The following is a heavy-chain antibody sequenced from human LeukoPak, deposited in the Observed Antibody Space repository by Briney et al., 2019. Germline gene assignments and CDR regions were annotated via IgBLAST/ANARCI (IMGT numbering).Heavy chain of an antibody. J-gene: IGHJ3*02. D-gene: IGHD3-22*01. CDR1: GYTFTSYY. Sequence: ASVKVSCKASGYTFTSYYMHWVRQAPGQGLEWMGIINPSGGSTSYAQKFQGRVTMTRDMSTSTVYMELSSLRSEDTAVYYCARHPAFSGTMIVDDAFDIWGQGTMVTVSS. CDR2: INPSGGST. V-gene: IGHV1-46*01. CDR3: ARHPAFSGTMIVDDAFDI.